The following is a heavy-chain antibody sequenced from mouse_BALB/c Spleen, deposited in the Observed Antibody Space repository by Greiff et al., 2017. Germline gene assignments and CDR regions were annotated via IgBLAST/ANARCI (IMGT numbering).Heavy chain of an antibody. J-gene: IGHJ4*01. Sequence: VQLKESGPGLVAPSQSLSITCTVSGFSLTSYGVHWVRQPPGKGLEWLGVIWAGGSTNYNSALMSRMSTGKDNSKCHVFLKMNSLQTDDTAMYYCARNGCGGGPAMDYWGQGTSVTVSS. CDR1: GFSLTSYG. CDR3: ARNGCGGGPAMDY. V-gene: IGHV2-9*02. CDR2: IWAGGST.